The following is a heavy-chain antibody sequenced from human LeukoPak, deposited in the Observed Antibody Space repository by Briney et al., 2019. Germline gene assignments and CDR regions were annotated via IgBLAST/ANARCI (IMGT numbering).Heavy chain of an antibody. J-gene: IGHJ4*02. CDR2: IYYSKNT. CDR1: GGSISSSSAY. D-gene: IGHD5-18*01. V-gene: IGHV4-39*01. Sequence: SETLSLTCTVSGGSISSSSAYWGWIRQHPGKGLEWIGSIYYSKNTYYNSSLKSRVTISADTSKNQFSLTLGSVSATDTAVYYCVSPRGFSYGYFDYWGQGTLVTVSS. CDR3: VSPRGFSYGYFDY.